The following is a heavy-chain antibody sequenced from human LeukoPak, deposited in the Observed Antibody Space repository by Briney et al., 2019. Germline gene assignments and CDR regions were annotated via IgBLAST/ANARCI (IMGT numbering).Heavy chain of an antibody. Sequence: GGSLRLSCAASGFTFSSYGMHWVRQAPGKGLEWVAVISYDGSNKYYADSVKGRFTISRDNSKKTLYLQMNSLRAEDTAVYYCAKGPYYYDSSGPIAYWGQGTLVTVPS. CDR2: ISYDGSNK. D-gene: IGHD3-22*01. CDR3: AKGPYYYDSSGPIAY. J-gene: IGHJ4*02. V-gene: IGHV3-30*18. CDR1: GFTFSSYG.